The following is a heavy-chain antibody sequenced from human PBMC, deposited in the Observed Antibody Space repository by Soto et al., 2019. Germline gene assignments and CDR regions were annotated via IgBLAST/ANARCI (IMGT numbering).Heavy chain of an antibody. V-gene: IGHV3-11*01. Sequence: GGSLRLSCAASGFTFSDYYMSWIRQAPGKGLEWVSYISSSGSTIYYADSVKGRFTISRDNAKNSLYLQMNSLRAEDTAVYYCARVFTEAARGGGRHYYMDVWGKGTTVTVSS. CDR1: GFTFSDYY. D-gene: IGHD3-10*01. CDR2: ISSSGSTI. J-gene: IGHJ6*03. CDR3: ARVFTEAARGGGRHYYMDV.